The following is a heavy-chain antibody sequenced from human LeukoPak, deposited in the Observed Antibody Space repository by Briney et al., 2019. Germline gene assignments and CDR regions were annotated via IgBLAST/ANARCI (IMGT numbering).Heavy chain of an antibody. D-gene: IGHD4-23*01. J-gene: IGHJ4*02. Sequence: GGSLRLSCATSGFILSRHAVHWVRQAPHKGLEWVAFIPYDGANGYYADSVKGRFTISRDNSKGTLYLQLNSLTPDDTAVYYCAKETGELLRFLGFDYWGQGSLITVSS. V-gene: IGHV3-30*02. CDR2: IPYDGANG. CDR3: AKETGELLRFLGFDY. CDR1: GFILSRHA.